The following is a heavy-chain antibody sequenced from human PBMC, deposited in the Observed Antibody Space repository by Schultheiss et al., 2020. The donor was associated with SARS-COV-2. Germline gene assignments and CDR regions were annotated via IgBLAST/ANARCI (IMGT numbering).Heavy chain of an antibody. Sequence: GGSLRLSCTASGFPFGDYALHWVRQTAGGGLEWVSGITWNSKIIDYADSVKGRFTISRDTARNSLYLQMNSLRPEDTALYYCAKDLGSSWYTSGWFDPWGQGTLVTVSS. D-gene: IGHD6-13*01. CDR2: ITWNSKII. J-gene: IGHJ5*02. CDR3: AKDLGSSWYTSGWFDP. CDR1: GFPFGDYA. V-gene: IGHV3-9*01.